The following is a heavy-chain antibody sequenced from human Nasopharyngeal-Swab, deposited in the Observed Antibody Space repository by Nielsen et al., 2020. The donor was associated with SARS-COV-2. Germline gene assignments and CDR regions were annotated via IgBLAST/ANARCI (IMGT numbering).Heavy chain of an antibody. Sequence: SETLSLTCVVSGASTGSDYWWTWVRQPPGRGLEWIGEIHHSRNGNYNPSLQSRVTMLVDKSKNQFSLNLSSVTAADTAVYYCARGGNWRFDYWGQGTLVTVSS. J-gene: IGHJ4*02. CDR3: ARGGNWRFDY. CDR1: GASTGSDYW. D-gene: IGHD1-1*01. CDR2: IHHSRNG. V-gene: IGHV4/OR15-8*01.